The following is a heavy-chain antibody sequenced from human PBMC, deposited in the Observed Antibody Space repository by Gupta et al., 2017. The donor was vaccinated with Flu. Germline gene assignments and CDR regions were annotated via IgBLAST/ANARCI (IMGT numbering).Heavy chain of an antibody. CDR1: GFSVSGDY. CDR3: ARGTPFAR. J-gene: IGHJ4*02. CDR2: IHSGSTT. D-gene: IGHD3-3*01. Sequence: EAQLVESGGGLIQPGGSLRLSCAASGFSVSGDYMTWVRQAPGKGLERVEVIHSGSTTRYADSVRGRFTVAIDDSTNNFFREMNILRAEDTALYDGARGTPFARWGRGTLVTVSS. V-gene: IGHV3-53*01.